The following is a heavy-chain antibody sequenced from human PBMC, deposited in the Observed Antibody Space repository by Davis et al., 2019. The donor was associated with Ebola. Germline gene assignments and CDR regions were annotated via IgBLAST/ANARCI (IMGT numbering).Heavy chain of an antibody. CDR1: GDTFTSYS. V-gene: IGHV1-69*02. Sequence: SVKVSCKTSGDTFTSYSITWVRQAPGQGLEWMGRIIPLFDITNYAQKFQARVTITADKSTISAYMALSSLTSDDTALYYCARCHTWGHFCEYWGRGTLVTVSS. D-gene: IGHD3-16*01. J-gene: IGHJ4*02. CDR3: ARCHTWGHFCEY. CDR2: IIPLFDIT.